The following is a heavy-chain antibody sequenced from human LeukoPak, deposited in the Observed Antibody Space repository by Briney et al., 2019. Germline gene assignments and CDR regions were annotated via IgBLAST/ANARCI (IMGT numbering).Heavy chain of an antibody. Sequence: GGSLRLSCAASGFTFSSYGMHWVRQAPGKGLEWVAVILYDGSNNYYADSVKGRFTISRDNSKNTLYPQMNSLRAEDTAMYYCAKGVAVAGTYFQHWGQGTLVTVSS. J-gene: IGHJ1*01. CDR2: ILYDGSNN. V-gene: IGHV3-30*18. CDR1: GFTFSSYG. D-gene: IGHD6-19*01. CDR3: AKGVAVAGTYFQH.